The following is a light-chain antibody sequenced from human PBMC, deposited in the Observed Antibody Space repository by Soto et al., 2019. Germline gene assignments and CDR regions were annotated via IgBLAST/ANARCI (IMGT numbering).Light chain of an antibody. Sequence: QSALTQPRSVSGSPGQSVTISCTGTSSDIGDYDYVSWYQHHAGKTPKLMIYDVTKRPSVVPDRFSGSKSGSTASLTISGLQADDEADYYCCSYADKYTYVFGTGTKVTVL. V-gene: IGLV2-11*01. J-gene: IGLJ1*01. CDR2: DVT. CDR1: SSDIGDYDY. CDR3: CSYADKYTYV.